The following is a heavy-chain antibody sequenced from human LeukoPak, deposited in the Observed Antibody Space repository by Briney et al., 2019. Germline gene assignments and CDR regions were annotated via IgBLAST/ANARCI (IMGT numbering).Heavy chain of an antibody. D-gene: IGHD4/OR15-4a*01. CDR3: ARDLGAGNDAFDI. V-gene: IGHV3-74*01. J-gene: IGHJ3*02. CDR2: INSDGSST. Sequence: GGSLRLSCAASGLTFSSYWMHWVRQAPGKGLVWVSRINSDGSSTTYADSVKGRFTISRDNAKNTLYLQMNSLRAEDTAVYYCARDLGAGNDAFDIWGQGTMVTVSS. CDR1: GLTFSSYW.